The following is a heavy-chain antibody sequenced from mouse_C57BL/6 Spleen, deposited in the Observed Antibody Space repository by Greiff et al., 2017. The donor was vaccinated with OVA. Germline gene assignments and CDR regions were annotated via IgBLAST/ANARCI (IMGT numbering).Heavy chain of an antibody. CDR2: IDPENGDT. CDR1: GFNIKDDY. V-gene: IGHV14-4*01. D-gene: IGHD3-3*01. CDR3: TKGEGHY. J-gene: IGHJ3*01. Sequence: VQLQQSGAELVRPGASVKLSCTASGFNIKDDYMHWVKQRPEQGPEWIGWIDPENGDTEYASKFQGKATITADTSSNTAYLQRSSLTSEDTAVYYCTKGEGHYWGQGTLVTVSA.